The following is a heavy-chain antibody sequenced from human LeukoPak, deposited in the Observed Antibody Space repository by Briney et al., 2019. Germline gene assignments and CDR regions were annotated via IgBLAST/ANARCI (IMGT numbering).Heavy chain of an antibody. Sequence: GGSLRLSCAVSGFTFRTYWMHWVRQVPGEGLVWVSRINEDGSITSYADSVTGRFTISRDNAQNTLYLQMNSLSAEDTAVYYCGRDLGGRWSYWGQGALVTVSS. CDR1: GFTFRTYW. CDR3: GRDLGGRWSY. V-gene: IGHV3-74*01. CDR2: INEDGSIT. J-gene: IGHJ4*02. D-gene: IGHD3-16*01.